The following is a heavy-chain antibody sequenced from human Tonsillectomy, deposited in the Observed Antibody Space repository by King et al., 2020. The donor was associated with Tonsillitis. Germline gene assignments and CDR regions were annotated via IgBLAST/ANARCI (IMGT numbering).Heavy chain of an antibody. CDR3: ARDQYVDSWNWFDP. Sequence: QLQESGPGMVKPSATLSLTCTFFGGSISTYYWIWIGQPPGKGREWLGYISYSGITNYNPPLKSRVPISVDTSKNQFSLKLSSVTAADTAMYYCARDQYVDSWNWFDPWGRGILVTVSS. CDR2: ISYSGIT. V-gene: IGHV4-59*01. J-gene: IGHJ5*02. D-gene: IGHD6-13*01. CDR1: GGSISTYY.